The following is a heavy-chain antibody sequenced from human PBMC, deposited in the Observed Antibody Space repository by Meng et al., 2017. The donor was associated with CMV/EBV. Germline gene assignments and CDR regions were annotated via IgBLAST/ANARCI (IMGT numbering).Heavy chain of an antibody. Sequence: GESLKISCAASGFTFSSYWMSWVRQAPGKGLEWVANIKQDGSEKYYVDSVKGRFTISRVNAKNSLYLQMNSLRAEDTAVYYCARGRLRFDYWGQGTLVTVSS. V-gene: IGHV3-7*01. CDR3: ARGRLRFDY. CDR2: IKQDGSEK. D-gene: IGHD2-15*01. CDR1: GFTFSSYW. J-gene: IGHJ4*02.